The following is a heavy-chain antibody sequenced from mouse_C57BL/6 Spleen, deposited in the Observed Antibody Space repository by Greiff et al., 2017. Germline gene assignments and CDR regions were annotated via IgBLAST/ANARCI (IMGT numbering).Heavy chain of an antibody. CDR2: IDPSDSYT. CDR3: ARAYGSSYQGYFDY. D-gene: IGHD1-1*01. J-gene: IGHJ2*01. Sequence: QVQLQQPGAELVMPGASVKLSCKASGYTFTSYWMHWVKQRPGQGLEWIGEIDPSDSYTNYNQKFKGKSTLTVDKSSSTAYMQLSSLTSEDSAVYYCARAYGSSYQGYFDYWGQGTTLTVSS. CDR1: GYTFTSYW. V-gene: IGHV1-69*01.